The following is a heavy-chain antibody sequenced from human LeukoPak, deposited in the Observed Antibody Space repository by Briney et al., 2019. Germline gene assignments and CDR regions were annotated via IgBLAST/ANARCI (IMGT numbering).Heavy chain of an antibody. CDR3: AKRSWSSSYKQYHFDY. J-gene: IGHJ4*02. CDR1: GFTFSTSE. CDR2: INVSGGGT. D-gene: IGHD6-6*01. Sequence: GGSLRLSCAVSGFTFSTSEMNWVRQAPGKGLEWVSSINVSGGGTYYAESVKGRFTISRDNPKDTLYLQINSLRAEDTAVYYCAKRSWSSSYKQYHFDYWGQGTLVTVSS. V-gene: IGHV3-23*01.